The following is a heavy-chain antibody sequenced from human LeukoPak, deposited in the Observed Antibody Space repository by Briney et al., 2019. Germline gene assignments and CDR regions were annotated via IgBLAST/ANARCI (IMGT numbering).Heavy chain of an antibody. CDR3: ASLAAAGESVDY. CDR1: GFIFKKYW. D-gene: IGHD6-13*01. Sequence: GESLRLSCAASGFIFKKYWMNWVRQVPGKGLECLANIKEDGSETYYADSVKGRFTISRDNPKNLLFLQINSLRVEDTAVYYCASLAAAGESVDYWGQGTLVTVSS. V-gene: IGHV3-7*01. J-gene: IGHJ4*02. CDR2: IKEDGSET.